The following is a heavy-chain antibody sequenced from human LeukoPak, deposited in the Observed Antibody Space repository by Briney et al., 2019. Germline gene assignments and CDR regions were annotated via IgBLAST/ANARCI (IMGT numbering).Heavy chain of an antibody. V-gene: IGHV4-4*07. Sequence: SETLSLTCTVSGGSISSYYWSWIRQPAGKGLEWIGRIYTSGIANYNPSLKSRVTMSVDTSKNQFSLKLSSVTAADTAVYYCAREANYYDSSGYYYVPNWFDPWGQGTLVTVSS. J-gene: IGHJ5*02. D-gene: IGHD3-22*01. CDR1: GGSISSYY. CDR2: IYTSGIA. CDR3: AREANYYDSSGYYYVPNWFDP.